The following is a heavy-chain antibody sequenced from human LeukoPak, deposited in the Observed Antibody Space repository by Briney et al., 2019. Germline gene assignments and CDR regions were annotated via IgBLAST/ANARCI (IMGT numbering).Heavy chain of an antibody. J-gene: IGHJ4*02. D-gene: IGHD6-13*01. CDR2: IIPIFGTA. CDR3: ARADGIIIAAAVSAYYFDY. CDR1: GGTFSDYA. V-gene: IGHV1-69*13. Sequence: GASVKVSCKASGGTFSDYAISWVRQAPGQGLEWMGGIIPIFGTANYAQKFQGRVTITADESTSTAYMELSSLRSEDTAVYYCARADGIIIAAAVSAYYFDYWGQGTLVTVSS.